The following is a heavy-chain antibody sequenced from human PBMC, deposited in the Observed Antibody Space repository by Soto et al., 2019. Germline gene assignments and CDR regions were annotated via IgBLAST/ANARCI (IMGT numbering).Heavy chain of an antibody. CDR2: INPNSGGT. CDR3: ASAAVTGTAGLDF. V-gene: IGHV1-2*02. Sequence: ASVKVSCKASGYTFSGFYMHWVRQAPGQGLEWMGWINPNSGGTKSAEKFQGRVTMTRGTSISTAYMELSRLTSDDTAVYYCASAAVTGTAGLDFWGQGXQVTVYS. CDR1: GYTFSGFY. D-gene: IGHD6-19*01. J-gene: IGHJ4*02.